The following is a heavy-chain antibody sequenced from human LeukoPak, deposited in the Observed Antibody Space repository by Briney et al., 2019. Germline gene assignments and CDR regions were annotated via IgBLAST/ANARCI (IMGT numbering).Heavy chain of an antibody. J-gene: IGHJ4*02. CDR2: IWYDGSNK. Sequence: GGSLRLSCAASGFTFSSYGIHWVRQAPGKGLEWVAVIWYDGSNKYYADSVKGRFTISRDNSKNTLYLQMNSLRAEDTAVYYCARDTRLYYFDSSDFDYWGQGTLVTVSS. CDR1: GFTFSSYG. D-gene: IGHD3-22*01. V-gene: IGHV3-33*01. CDR3: ARDTRLYYFDSSDFDY.